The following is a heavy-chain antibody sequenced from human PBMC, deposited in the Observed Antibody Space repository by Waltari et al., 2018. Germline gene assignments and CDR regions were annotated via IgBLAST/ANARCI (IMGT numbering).Heavy chain of an antibody. CDR2: IYHSGSV. D-gene: IGHD2-21*01. Sequence: QVQLQESGPGLVQPSGILSLTCDVSGVSISNSGWSWVRQSPGKGLEWIGEIYHSGSVNYNPSIKRRVTIAVDNSKNHLSLGLSYLTAADTAVYYCASHITVPRTRGFDRWGQGIQVTVSS. CDR3: ASHITVPRTRGFDR. V-gene: IGHV4-4*02. CDR1: GVSISNSG. J-gene: IGHJ4*02.